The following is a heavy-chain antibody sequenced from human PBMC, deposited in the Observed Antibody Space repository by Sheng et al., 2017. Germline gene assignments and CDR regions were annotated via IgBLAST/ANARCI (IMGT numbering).Heavy chain of an antibody. J-gene: IGHJ4*02. CDR2: ISYDGSNK. CDR3: AREVIVATMSFDY. Sequence: QVQLVESGGGVVQPGRSLRLSCAASGFTFSSYAMHWVRQAPGKGLEWVAVISYDGSNKYYADSVKGRFTISRDNSKNTLYLQMNSLRAEDTAVYYCAREVIVATMSFDYWGQGTLVTVSS. CDR1: GFTFSSYA. D-gene: IGHD5-12*01. V-gene: IGHV3-30-3*01.